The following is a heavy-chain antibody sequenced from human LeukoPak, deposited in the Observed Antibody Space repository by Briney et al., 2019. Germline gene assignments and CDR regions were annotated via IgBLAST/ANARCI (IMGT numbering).Heavy chain of an antibody. J-gene: IGHJ5*02. CDR2: INPNSGGT. Sequence: ASVKVSCKASGYTFTGYYMRWVRQAPGQGLEWMGWINPNSGGTNYAQKFQGRVTMTRDTSISTAYMELSRLRSDDTAVYYCARQPYYYGLGSYYKSWFDPWGQGTLVTVSS. V-gene: IGHV1-2*02. CDR3: ARQPYYYGLGSYYKSWFDP. D-gene: IGHD3-10*01. CDR1: GYTFTGYY.